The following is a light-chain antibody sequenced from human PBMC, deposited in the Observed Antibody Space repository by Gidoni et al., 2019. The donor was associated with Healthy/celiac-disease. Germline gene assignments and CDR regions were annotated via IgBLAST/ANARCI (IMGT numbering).Light chain of an antibody. CDR1: KLGDKY. CDR2: QDS. V-gene: IGLV3-1*01. J-gene: IGLJ2*01. CDR3: QACDSSTVV. Sequence: SYALTQQPSVSVSPGQTASITCSGDKLGDKYACWYQQKPGQSPVLVIYQDSKRPSGIPERFSGSTSGNTATLTISGTQAMDEADYYCQACDSSTVVFGGGTKLTVL.